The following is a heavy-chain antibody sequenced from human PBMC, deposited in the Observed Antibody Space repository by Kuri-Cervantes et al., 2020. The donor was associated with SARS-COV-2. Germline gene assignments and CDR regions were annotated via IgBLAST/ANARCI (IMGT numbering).Heavy chain of an antibody. Sequence: GSLRLSCEFSGYGFNDYYMGWIRQPPGKGLEWIGEINHSGSTNYNPSLKSRVTISVDTSKNQFSLKLSSVTAADTAVYYCARGRRGVPATVFDYWGQGTLVTVSS. D-gene: IGHD2-2*01. V-gene: IGHV4-34*01. J-gene: IGHJ4*02. CDR1: GYGFNDYY. CDR3: ARGRRGVPATVFDY. CDR2: INHSGST.